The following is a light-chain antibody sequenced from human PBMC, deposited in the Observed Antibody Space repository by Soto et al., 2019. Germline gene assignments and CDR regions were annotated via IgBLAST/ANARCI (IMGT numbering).Light chain of an antibody. J-gene: IGLJ1*01. CDR3: QSYVSSLSGFYV. V-gene: IGLV1-40*01. CDR2: GNS. CDR1: SSNIGAGYD. Sequence: QSVLTQPPSVSGAPGQRVTISCTGSSSNIGAGYDVHWYQQLPGTAPKLLIYGNSNRPSGVPDRFSGSKSGTSASLAITGLQAADAADYYCQSYVSSLSGFYVFGTGTKVTVL.